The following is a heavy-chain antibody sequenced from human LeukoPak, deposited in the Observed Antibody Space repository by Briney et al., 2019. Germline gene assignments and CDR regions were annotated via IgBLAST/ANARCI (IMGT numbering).Heavy chain of an antibody. J-gene: IGHJ3*02. Sequence: GGSLRLSCGASGCTCSSYSMNWVRRALGKGLEWLLAISSSSSYIYYADSVKRRFTISRDNAKNSLHLQMNSLRAEDTAVYYCASVSGSDAFDIWGQGTMVTVSS. CDR2: ISSSSSYI. CDR1: GCTCSSYS. V-gene: IGHV3-21*01. CDR3: ASVSGSDAFDI. D-gene: IGHD3-22*01.